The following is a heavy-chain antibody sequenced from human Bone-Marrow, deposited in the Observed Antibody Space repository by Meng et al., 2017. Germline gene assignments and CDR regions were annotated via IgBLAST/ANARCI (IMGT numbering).Heavy chain of an antibody. J-gene: IGHJ5*02. CDR1: GYTFTGYY. D-gene: IGHD2-15*01. CDR2: INPNSGGT. CDR3: ARVPTIQGGFDP. Sequence: QVQLVQSGAEVKKPGASVKVSCKTSGYTFTGYYMHWVRQAPGQGLVWMGRINPNSGGTNYAQKFQGRVTMTRDTSISTAYMELSRLRSDDTAVYYCARVPTIQGGFDPWGQGTRVTVSS. V-gene: IGHV1-2*06.